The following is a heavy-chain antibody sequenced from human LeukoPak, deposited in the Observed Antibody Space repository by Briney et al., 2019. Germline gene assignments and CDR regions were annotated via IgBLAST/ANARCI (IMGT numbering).Heavy chain of an antibody. CDR3: AKGIGIGPAARFDY. J-gene: IGHJ4*02. CDR1: GFTFSSYG. D-gene: IGHD6-6*01. CDR2: IRYDGSNK. V-gene: IGHV3-30*02. Sequence: PGGSLRLSCAASGFTFSSYGMHWVRQAPGKGLEWVAFIRYDGSNKYYADSVKGRFTISRDNSKNTLYLQMNSLRAEDTAVYYCAKGIGIGPAARFDYWGQGTLVTVSS.